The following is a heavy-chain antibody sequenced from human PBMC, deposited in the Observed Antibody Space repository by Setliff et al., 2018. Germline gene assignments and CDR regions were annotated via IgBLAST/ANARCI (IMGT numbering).Heavy chain of an antibody. CDR1: GYTFSNYW. V-gene: IGHV5-51*01. J-gene: IGHJ3*01. Sequence: GESLKISCKGSGYTFSNYWVGWVRQMPGKGLEWMGVIYAGDSDTRYSPSFQGQVTFSADKSISTAYLQWSTLKASDTAMYYCARLGSSSWYNDVFDFWGPGTTVTVS. D-gene: IGHD6-13*01. CDR2: IYAGDSDT. CDR3: ARLGSSSWYNDVFDF.